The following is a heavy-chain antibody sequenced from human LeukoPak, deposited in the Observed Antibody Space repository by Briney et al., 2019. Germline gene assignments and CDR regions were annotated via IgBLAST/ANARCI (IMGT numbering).Heavy chain of an antibody. J-gene: IGHJ3*02. CDR3: AKLPAPGSSWYLGDAFDI. V-gene: IGHV3-9*01. Sequence: GRSLRLSCAASGFTFDDYAMHWVRQAPGKGLEWVSGISWNSGSIGYADSVKGRFTISRDNAENSLYLQMNSLRAEDTALYYCAKLPAPGSSWYLGDAFDIWGQGTMGTVSS. CDR2: ISWNSGSI. D-gene: IGHD6-13*01. CDR1: GFTFDDYA.